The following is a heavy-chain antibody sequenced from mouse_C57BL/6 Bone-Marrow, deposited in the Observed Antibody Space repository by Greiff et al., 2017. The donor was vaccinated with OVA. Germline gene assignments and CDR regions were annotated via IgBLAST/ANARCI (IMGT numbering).Heavy chain of an antibody. V-gene: IGHV1-54*01. CDR2: INPGSGGT. J-gene: IGHJ1*03. Sequence: VQLQQSGAELVRPGTSVKVSCKASGYAFTNYLIEWVKQRPGHGLEWIGVINPGSGGTNYNEKFKGKATLTADKSSSTAYMQLSSLTSEDSAVYFCARSDYYGSSYGYFDVWGTGTTVTVSS. CDR3: ARSDYYGSSYGYFDV. D-gene: IGHD1-1*01. CDR1: GYAFTNYL.